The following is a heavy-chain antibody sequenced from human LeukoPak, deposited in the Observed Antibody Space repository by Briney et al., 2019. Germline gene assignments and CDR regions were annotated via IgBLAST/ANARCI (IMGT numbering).Heavy chain of an antibody. Sequence: GRSLRLSCAASGFTFRNYGMHWVRQAPGKGLEWVAVISYDGTNKYYAGSVKGRFTISRDNSKNTLYLQMNSLRVEDTAVYYCAKGGGVWGTAGYWGQGTLVTVSS. CDR3: AKGGGVWGTAGY. CDR1: GFTFRNYG. J-gene: IGHJ4*02. V-gene: IGHV3-30*18. D-gene: IGHD3-16*01. CDR2: ISYDGTNK.